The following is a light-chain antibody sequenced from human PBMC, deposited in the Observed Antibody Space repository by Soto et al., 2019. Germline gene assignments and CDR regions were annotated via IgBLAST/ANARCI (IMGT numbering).Light chain of an antibody. Sequence: IVMTQSPATLSVSPGERATLYCRASHSVSSNVAWYQHKPGQAPRLLIYGVSTRATGIPARFSGSGSETEFTLIISRLQSEDFAVYYCQQYNDWPRTFGQGTKVEIK. CDR3: QQYNDWPRT. J-gene: IGKJ1*01. CDR2: GVS. V-gene: IGKV3-15*01. CDR1: HSVSSN.